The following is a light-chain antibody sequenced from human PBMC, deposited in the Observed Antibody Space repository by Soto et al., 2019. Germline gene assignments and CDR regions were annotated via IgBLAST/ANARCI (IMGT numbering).Light chain of an antibody. V-gene: IGKV1-5*03. Sequence: TQSPGTLSLSPGDRVTITCRASQTISSWLAWYQQKPGKAPKLLIYKASTLKSGVPSRFSGSGSGTEFTLTISSLQPDDFATYYCQHYNSYSEAFGQGTKVDI. CDR2: KAS. J-gene: IGKJ1*01. CDR3: QHYNSYSEA. CDR1: QTISSW.